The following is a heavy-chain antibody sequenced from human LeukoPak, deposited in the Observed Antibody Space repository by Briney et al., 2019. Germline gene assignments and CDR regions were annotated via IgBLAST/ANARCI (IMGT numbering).Heavy chain of an antibody. CDR2: INHSGST. J-gene: IGHJ4*02. CDR1: GGSFSGYY. D-gene: IGHD5-18*01. V-gene: IGHV4-34*01. Sequence: SETLSLTCAVYGGSFSGYYWSWIRQPPGKGLEWIGEINHSGSTNYNPSLKSRVTISVDTSKNQFSLKLSSVTAADTAVYYCARAREGDTAMVFDYWGRGTLVTVSS. CDR3: ARAREGDTAMVFDY.